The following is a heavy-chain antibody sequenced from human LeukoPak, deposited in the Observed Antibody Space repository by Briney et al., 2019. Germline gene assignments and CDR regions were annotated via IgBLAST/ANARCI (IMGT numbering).Heavy chain of an antibody. CDR3: ARDVAYSAFDY. CDR2: ISTSGTTI. V-gene: IGHV3-48*03. Sequence: GGSLRLSCAASGFTFSSYEMNWVRQAPRKGLEWISYISTSGTTIYYADSVKGRFTISRDNSKNSFYLQMSSLRAEDTGVFYCARDVAYSAFDYWGQGTLVTVSS. J-gene: IGHJ4*02. D-gene: IGHD2-21*01. CDR1: GFTFSSYE.